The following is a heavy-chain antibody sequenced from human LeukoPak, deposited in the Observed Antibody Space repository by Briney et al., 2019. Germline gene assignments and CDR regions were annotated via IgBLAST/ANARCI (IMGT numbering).Heavy chain of an antibody. CDR1: GFTFSSYA. Sequence: GRTLRLSCAASGFTFSSYAMNWVRQAPGKGLEWVSSISASGGSTYYADSVKGRFTIPRDNPKKSLYLQMNSLRAEDTAVYYCARVGGYSYILGAFDIWGQGTMVTVSS. J-gene: IGHJ3*02. CDR3: ARVGGYSYILGAFDI. V-gene: IGHV3-23*01. D-gene: IGHD3-16*01. CDR2: ISASGGST.